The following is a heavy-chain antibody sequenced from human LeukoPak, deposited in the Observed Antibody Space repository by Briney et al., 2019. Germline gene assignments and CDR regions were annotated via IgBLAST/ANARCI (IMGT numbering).Heavy chain of an antibody. CDR3: ARKPSAYYDSSGYYGD. CDR1: GYTFTSYA. Sequence: ASVKVFCKASGYTFTSYAMHWVRQAPGQRLEWMGWINAGNGNTKYSQKFQGRVTITRDTSASTAYMELSSLRSEDTAVYYCARKPSAYYDSSGYYGDWGQGTLVTVSS. CDR2: INAGNGNT. V-gene: IGHV1-3*01. D-gene: IGHD3-22*01. J-gene: IGHJ4*02.